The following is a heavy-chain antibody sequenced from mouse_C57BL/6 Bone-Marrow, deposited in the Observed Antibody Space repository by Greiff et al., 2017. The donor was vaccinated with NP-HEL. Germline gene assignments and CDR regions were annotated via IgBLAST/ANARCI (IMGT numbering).Heavy chain of an antibody. CDR3: ARSVYYSNYGFAY. CDR2: INPGSGGT. J-gene: IGHJ3*01. Sequence: QVQLQQSGAELVRPGTSVKVSCKASGYAFTNYLIEWVKQRPGQGLEWIGVINPGSGGTNYNEKFKGKATLTADKSSSTAYMQLSSLTSEDSAVYFCARSVYYSNYGFAYWGQGTLVTVSA. D-gene: IGHD2-5*01. CDR1: GYAFTNYL. V-gene: IGHV1-54*01.